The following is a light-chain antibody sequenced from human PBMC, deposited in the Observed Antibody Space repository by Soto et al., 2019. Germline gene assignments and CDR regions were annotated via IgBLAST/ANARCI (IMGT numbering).Light chain of an antibody. CDR3: QQSGSSQYT. J-gene: IGKJ2*01. CDR2: GAS. CDR1: QSVSSSY. Sequence: EIVLTQSPGTLSLSPGERATLSCRASQSVSSSYLAWYQQKPCQAPRLLIYGASSRATGIPDRFSGSGSGTDFTLTISRREPEDFAVYYCQQSGSSQYTLGQGTKLEIK. V-gene: IGKV3-20*01.